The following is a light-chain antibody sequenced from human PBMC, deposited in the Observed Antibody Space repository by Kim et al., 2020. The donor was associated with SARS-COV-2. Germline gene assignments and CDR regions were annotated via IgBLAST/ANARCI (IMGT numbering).Light chain of an antibody. CDR1: QSISTW. Sequence: SASVGDRVTITCRASQSISTWLAWYQQKPGKAPKILIYKASTLQSGVPSRFSGSGSGTEFTLTISSLQPDDFATYYCQQYNRPWTFGQGTKVDIK. CDR3: QQYNRPWT. V-gene: IGKV1-5*03. J-gene: IGKJ1*01. CDR2: KAS.